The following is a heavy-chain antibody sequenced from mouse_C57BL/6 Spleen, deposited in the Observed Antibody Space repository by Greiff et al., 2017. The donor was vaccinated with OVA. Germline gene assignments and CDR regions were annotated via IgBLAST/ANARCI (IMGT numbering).Heavy chain of an antibody. J-gene: IGHJ1*03. Sequence: EVQLVESGGGLVQPKGSLKLSCAASGFSFNTYAMNWVRQAPGKGLEWVARIRSKSNNYATYYADSVKDRFTISRDDSESMLYLQMNNLKTEDTAMYYCVRLYYGSSYWYFDVWGTGTTVTVSS. V-gene: IGHV10-1*01. CDR3: VRLYYGSSYWYFDV. D-gene: IGHD1-1*01. CDR1: GFSFNTYA. CDR2: IRSKSNNYAT.